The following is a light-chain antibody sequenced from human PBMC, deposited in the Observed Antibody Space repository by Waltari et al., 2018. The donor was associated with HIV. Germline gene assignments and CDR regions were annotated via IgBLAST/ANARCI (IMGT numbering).Light chain of an antibody. CDR3: QQRGLWPRFS. CDR1: QSASSS. J-gene: IGKJ4*01. CDR2: GAS. Sequence: EIVMTQSPATLSVSPGERATLSCRASQSASSSLAWYQQKPGQAPRLLIYGASTRATGIPTRFSGSGSGTDFTLSISSLEPEDFALYYCQQRGLWPRFSFGGGTKVEIK. V-gene: IGKV3-11*01.